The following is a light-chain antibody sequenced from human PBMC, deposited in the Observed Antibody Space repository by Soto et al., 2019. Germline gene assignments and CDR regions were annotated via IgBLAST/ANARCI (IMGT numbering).Light chain of an antibody. Sequence: DIQMTQSPCSLSASVGDRVTITCRASQDISGHLAWYQQKAGKVPKLLIAEASSLQSGVPSRFSGSGSGTDFTLTITSLQPEDVATYYCQKYNGTPRTFGQGTKVELK. CDR2: EAS. V-gene: IGKV1-27*01. CDR3: QKYNGTPRT. CDR1: QDISGH. J-gene: IGKJ1*01.